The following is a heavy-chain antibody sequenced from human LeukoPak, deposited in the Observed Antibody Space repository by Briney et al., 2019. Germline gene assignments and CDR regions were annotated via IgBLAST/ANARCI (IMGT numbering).Heavy chain of an antibody. Sequence: GGSLRLSCAASGFTFSSYGMHWVRQAPGKGLDWVSFIRYDGSNKYYADSVKGRFTISRDNSKNTLYLQMNSLRAEDTAVYYCAKDSRYHDFWSGYSGYYYYYMDVWGKGTTVTVSS. CDR3: AKDSRYHDFWSGYSGYYYYYMDV. V-gene: IGHV3-30*02. D-gene: IGHD3-3*01. J-gene: IGHJ6*03. CDR2: IRYDGSNK. CDR1: GFTFSSYG.